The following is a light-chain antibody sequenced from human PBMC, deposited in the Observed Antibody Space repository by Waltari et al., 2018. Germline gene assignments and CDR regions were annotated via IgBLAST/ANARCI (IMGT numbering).Light chain of an antibody. Sequence: QSALTHPAPVSGSPGQSLSTSCTGTSSDVGKYNLVYWYQQKPGEGPKLMIYEVTKRPSGVSDRFSGSKSGNTASLTISGLQAEDEADYFCCSFAGRGFSVIFGGGTKLTVL. CDR3: CSFAGRGFSVI. CDR1: SSDVGKYNL. V-gene: IGLV2-23*02. J-gene: IGLJ2*01. CDR2: EVT.